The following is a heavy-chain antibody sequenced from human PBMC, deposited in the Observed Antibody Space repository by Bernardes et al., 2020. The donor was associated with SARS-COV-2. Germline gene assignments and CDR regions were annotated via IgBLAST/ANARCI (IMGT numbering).Heavy chain of an antibody. Sequence: ASVKVSCKASGYTFTSYGISWVRQAPGQGLEWMGWISAYNGNTNYAQKLQGRVTMTTDTSTSTAYMELRSLRSDDTAVYYCARDPSSSWTDLAQYYYYGMDVWGQGTTVTVSS. CDR3: ARDPSSSWTDLAQYYYYGMDV. D-gene: IGHD6-13*01. CDR1: GYTFTSYG. J-gene: IGHJ6*02. V-gene: IGHV1-18*01. CDR2: ISAYNGNT.